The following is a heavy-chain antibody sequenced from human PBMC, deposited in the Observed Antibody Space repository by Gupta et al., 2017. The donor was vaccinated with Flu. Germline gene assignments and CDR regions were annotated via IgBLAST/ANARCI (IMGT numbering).Heavy chain of an antibody. CDR1: GGTLTTYA. Sequence: QVQLVQSGAEVRKPGSSVKVSCKASGGTLTTYAINWLRHAPGQRLEWMGEITPLFGVTDYAQKFQGRVTITADKSTNTAYMELSSLTSEDTAVYYCARGGTDTNYSPEYNWFDPWGQGTLVTVSS. CDR3: ARGGTDTNYSPEYNWFDP. V-gene: IGHV1-69*17. CDR2: ITPLFGVT. J-gene: IGHJ5*02. D-gene: IGHD1-7*01.